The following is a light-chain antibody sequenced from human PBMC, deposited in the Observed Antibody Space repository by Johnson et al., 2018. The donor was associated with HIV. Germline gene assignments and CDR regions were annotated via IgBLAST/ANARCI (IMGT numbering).Light chain of an antibody. J-gene: IGLJ1*01. Sequence: QSVLTQPPSVSAAPGQKVTISCSGSSSNIGNNYVSWYQQLPGTAPKLLIYENNKRPSGIPDRFSGSKSGTSATLDITGLQPGDEADYYCGTWDSSLSAGVFGAGTNVTVL. CDR1: SSNIGNNY. V-gene: IGLV1-51*02. CDR3: GTWDSSLSAGV. CDR2: ENN.